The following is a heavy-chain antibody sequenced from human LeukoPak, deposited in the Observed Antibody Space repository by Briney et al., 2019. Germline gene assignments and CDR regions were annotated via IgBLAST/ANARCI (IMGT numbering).Heavy chain of an antibody. D-gene: IGHD6-13*01. CDR3: AKCLAEPGTCYFDY. V-gene: IGHV3-23*01. CDR2: ISGRGAAT. CDR1: GFTFSNYA. Sequence: GGSLRLSCASSGFTFSNYAMSWVRQAPGEGLDWVSAISGRGAATYYADSVKGRFTISRDNSKNKLFLQLSSLRADETVVYYCAKCLAEPGTCYFDYWPQGPLVTVFS. J-gene: IGHJ4*02.